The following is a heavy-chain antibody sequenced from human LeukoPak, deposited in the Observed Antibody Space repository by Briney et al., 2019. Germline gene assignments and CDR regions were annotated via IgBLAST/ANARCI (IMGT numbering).Heavy chain of an antibody. J-gene: IGHJ3*01. Sequence: SETLSLTCTVSSGSISTSNYYWGWVRQPPGKALEWIGNIFYSGSTYYSPSLKSRVTISLDTSRNQFSLTLRSVTAADTAVYYCARETERQWQYWGQGTMATVSS. D-gene: IGHD6-19*01. CDR1: SGSISTSNYY. V-gene: IGHV4-39*07. CDR3: ARETERQWQY. CDR2: IFYSGST.